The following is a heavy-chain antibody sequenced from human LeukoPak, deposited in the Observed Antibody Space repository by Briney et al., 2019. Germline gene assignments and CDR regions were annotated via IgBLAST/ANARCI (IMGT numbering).Heavy chain of an antibody. CDR1: GYTFTSYA. CDR3: ARDGGVTMVRGVMGVGY. Sequence: ASVKVSCKASGYTFTSYAMNWVRQAPGQGLEWMGWINTNTGNPTYAQGFTGRFVFSLDTSVSTAYLQISSLKAEDTAVYYCARDGGVTMVRGVMGVGYWGQGTLVTVSS. J-gene: IGHJ4*02. D-gene: IGHD3-10*01. V-gene: IGHV7-4-1*02. CDR2: INTNTGNP.